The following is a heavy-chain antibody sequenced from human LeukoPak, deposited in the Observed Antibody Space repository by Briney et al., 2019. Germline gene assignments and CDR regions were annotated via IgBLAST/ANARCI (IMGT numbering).Heavy chain of an antibody. Sequence: SETLSLTCTVSGDSMRGYYWSWIRQPPGKGLEWIGDIHYTGTTDYIPSLKSRVTISVDTSKNQFSLKLSSVTAADTAVYYCARGPPDCSSTSCYAFDAFDIWGQGTMVTVSS. CDR1: GDSMRGYY. V-gene: IGHV4-59*12. D-gene: IGHD2-2*01. J-gene: IGHJ3*02. CDR2: IHYTGTT. CDR3: ARGPPDCSSTSCYAFDAFDI.